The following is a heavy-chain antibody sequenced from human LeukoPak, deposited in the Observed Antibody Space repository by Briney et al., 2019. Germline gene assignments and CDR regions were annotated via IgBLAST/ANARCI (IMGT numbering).Heavy chain of an antibody. CDR2: IYYSGST. CDR3: ARHRNMVRGPYNWFDP. V-gene: IGHV4-59*08. D-gene: IGHD3-10*01. Sequence: TSETLSLTCTVSGGSISSYYWSWIRQPPGKGLEWIGYIYYSGSTNYNPSLKSRVTISVDTSKNQFSLKLSSVTAADTAVYYCARHRNMVRGPYNWFDPWGQGTLVTVSS. J-gene: IGHJ5*02. CDR1: GGSISSYY.